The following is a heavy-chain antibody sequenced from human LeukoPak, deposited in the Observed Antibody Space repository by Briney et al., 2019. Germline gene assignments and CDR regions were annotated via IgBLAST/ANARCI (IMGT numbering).Heavy chain of an antibody. J-gene: IGHJ3*01. D-gene: IGHD2-21*01. Sequence: PGGSLRLSCAASGFTFSNYWMSWVRQAPGKGLKWVANIKEDGSEKYYADSVKGRFTISRDDAKNSLNLQMNRLRAEDTAVYYCAREGLWVGLDSGKTRQAYWESWGQGTMVTVSS. CDR3: AREGLWVGLDSGKTRQAYWES. V-gene: IGHV3-7*04. CDR1: GFTFSNYW. CDR2: IKEDGSEK.